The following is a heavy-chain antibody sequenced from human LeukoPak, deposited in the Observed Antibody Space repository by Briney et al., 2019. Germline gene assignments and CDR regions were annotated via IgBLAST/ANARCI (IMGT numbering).Heavy chain of an antibody. Sequence: GESLMISCKGSGYNFTNYWIGWVRQMPGKGLEWMGIIYPGDSDTRYSPSFQGQVTISADKSISTAYLQWSSLRASDTAMYYCARYVAALDYWGQGTLVTVSS. V-gene: IGHV5-51*01. CDR2: IYPGDSDT. D-gene: IGHD3-16*01. J-gene: IGHJ4*02. CDR3: ARYVAALDY. CDR1: GYNFTNYW.